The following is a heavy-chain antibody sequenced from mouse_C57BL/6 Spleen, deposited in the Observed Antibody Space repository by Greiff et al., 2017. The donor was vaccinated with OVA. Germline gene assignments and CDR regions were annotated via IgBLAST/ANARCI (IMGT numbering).Heavy chain of an antibody. D-gene: IGHD1-1*01. CDR3: ARSAYSYSYAMDY. Sequence: QVQLQQPGAELVKPGASVKMSCKASGYTFTSYWITWVKQRPGQGLEWIGDIYPGSGSTNYNEKFKSKATLTVDKSSSTAYMQLSSLTSEDSAVYYCARSAYSYSYAMDYWGQGTSVTVSS. CDR2: IYPGSGST. J-gene: IGHJ4*01. CDR1: GYTFTSYW. V-gene: IGHV1-55*01.